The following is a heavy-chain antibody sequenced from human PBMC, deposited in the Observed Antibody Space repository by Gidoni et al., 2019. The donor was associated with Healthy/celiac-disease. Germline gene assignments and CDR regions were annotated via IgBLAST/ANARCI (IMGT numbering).Heavy chain of an antibody. CDR2: IYHSGST. J-gene: IGHJ6*02. V-gene: IGHV4-4*02. CDR1: GGSISSSNW. D-gene: IGHD2-21*02. Sequence: QVQLQESGPGLVKPSGTLSLTCAVSGGSISSSNWWSWVRPPPGKGLEWIGEIYHSGSTNYNPSLKSRVTISVDKSKNPFSLKLSSVTAAATAVYYCARVFRFGGNSVYYGMDVWGQGTTVTVSS. CDR3: ARVFRFGGNSVYYGMDV.